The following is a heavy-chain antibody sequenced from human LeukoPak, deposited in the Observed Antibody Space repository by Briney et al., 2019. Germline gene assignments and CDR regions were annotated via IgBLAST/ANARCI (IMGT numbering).Heavy chain of an antibody. CDR2: IYYSGST. D-gene: IGHD1-14*01. V-gene: IGHV4-59*01. CDR3: ARESSVSGAFDI. J-gene: IGHJ3*02. Sequence: ASETLSLTCTVSGGSISSYYWSWIRQPPGKGLEWIGCIYYSGSTNYDPSLKSRVTISVDTSKNQFSLKLSSVTAADTAVYYCARESSVSGAFDIWGQGTMVTVSS. CDR1: GGSISSYY.